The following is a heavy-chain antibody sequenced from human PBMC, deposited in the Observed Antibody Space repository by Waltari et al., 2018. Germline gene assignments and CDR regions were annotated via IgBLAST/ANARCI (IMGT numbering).Heavy chain of an antibody. J-gene: IGHJ3*02. CDR2: ISDDGSNK. V-gene: IGHV3-30*03. CDR3: AREHDAFDI. CDR1: GFTFSSYG. Sequence: QVQLVESGGGVVQPGRSLRLSCAASGFTFSSYGMHWVRQAPGKGLEWVAVISDDGSNKYYADSVKGRFTISRDNSKNTLYLQMNSLRAEDTAVYYCAREHDAFDIWGQGTMVTVSS.